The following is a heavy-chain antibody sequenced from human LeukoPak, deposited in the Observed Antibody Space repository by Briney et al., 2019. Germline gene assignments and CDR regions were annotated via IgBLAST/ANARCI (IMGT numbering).Heavy chain of an antibody. Sequence: PPETLSLTCTVSGGSVGSAGYYWSWIRQPPGGGLEWIGYIYYISNTNYNPSLKSRVTMSVNPSKNQFSLKLNSVTAADTAMYYCARTQSQSGSYRYYFGYWGQGTLVTVSS. CDR1: GGSVGSAGYY. D-gene: IGHD1-26*01. CDR3: ARTQSQSGSYRYYFGY. J-gene: IGHJ4*02. V-gene: IGHV4-61*08. CDR2: IYYISNT.